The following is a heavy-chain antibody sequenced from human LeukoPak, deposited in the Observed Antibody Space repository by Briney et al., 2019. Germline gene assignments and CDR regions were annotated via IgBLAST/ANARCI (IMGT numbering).Heavy chain of an antibody. V-gene: IGHV4-34*01. D-gene: IGHD3-16*02. Sequence: SETLSLTCTVSGGSISSYYWSWIRQPPGKGLEWIGEINHSGSTNYNPSLKSRVTISVDTSKNQFSLKLSSVTAADTAVYYCARVAFYDYVWGSYRPFDYWGQGTLVTVSS. J-gene: IGHJ4*02. CDR2: INHSGST. CDR3: ARVAFYDYVWGSYRPFDY. CDR1: GGSISSYY.